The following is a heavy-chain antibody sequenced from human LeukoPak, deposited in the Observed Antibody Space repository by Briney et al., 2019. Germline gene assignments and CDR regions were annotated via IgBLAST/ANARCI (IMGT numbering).Heavy chain of an antibody. V-gene: IGHV1-2*02. Sequence: GASVKVSCKASGYTFTSYGISWVRQAPGQGLEWMGWINPNSGGTNYAQKFQGRVTMTRDTSISTAYMELSRLRSDDTAVYYCARDRDSGWADYWGQGTLVTVSS. CDR1: GYTFTSYG. D-gene: IGHD6-19*01. J-gene: IGHJ4*02. CDR3: ARDRDSGWADY. CDR2: INPNSGGT.